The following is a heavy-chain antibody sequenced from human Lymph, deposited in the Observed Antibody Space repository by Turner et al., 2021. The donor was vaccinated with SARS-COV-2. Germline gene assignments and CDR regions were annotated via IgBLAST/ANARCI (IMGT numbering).Heavy chain of an antibody. CDR3: ARQTVNNWVDP. J-gene: IGHJ5*02. CDR2: IFYRGST. CDR1: GGSMNNNY. V-gene: IGHV4-59*01. Sequence: QVQLQESGPRLVKPLETLSLTCPVSGGSMNNNYWSWIRQPPGKRRGWIGFIFYRGSTNYNPSLKSRVTISVDTSENQFSLKLTSVTAADTAIYYCARQTVNNWVDPWGQGTLVTVSS. D-gene: IGHD2-21*02.